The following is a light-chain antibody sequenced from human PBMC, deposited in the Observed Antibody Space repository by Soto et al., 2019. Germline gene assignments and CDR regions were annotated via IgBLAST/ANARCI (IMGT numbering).Light chain of an antibody. Sequence: EIVLTHSPATLSLSPGERATLSCRASQTLRRTYVAWYQQKPGQAPRLLISGASSRATGIPDRFSASGSGTDFTLTISRLEPEDFAMYYCQQYGYLVTFGGGTKVDIK. CDR2: GAS. CDR3: QQYGYLVT. CDR1: QTLRRTY. J-gene: IGKJ4*01. V-gene: IGKV3-20*01.